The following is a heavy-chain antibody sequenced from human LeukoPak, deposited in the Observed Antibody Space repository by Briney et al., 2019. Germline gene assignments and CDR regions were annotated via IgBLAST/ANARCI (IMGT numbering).Heavy chain of an antibody. Sequence: SETLSLTCTVSGGSISSGSYYWGWIRQPPGKGLEWIGTIYYSGSTYYNPSLKSRVTISVDTSKNQFSLTLSSVSAADTAVYYCARDPDYHGSGGYAAGGRYYFDYWGQGTPVTVSS. CDR1: GGSISSGSYY. V-gene: IGHV4-39*07. CDR3: ARDPDYHGSGGYAAGGRYYFDY. CDR2: IYYSGST. D-gene: IGHD3-10*01. J-gene: IGHJ4*02.